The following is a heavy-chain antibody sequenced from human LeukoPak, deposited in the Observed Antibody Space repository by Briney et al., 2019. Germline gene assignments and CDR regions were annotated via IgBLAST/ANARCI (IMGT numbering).Heavy chain of an antibody. D-gene: IGHD5-18*01. J-gene: IGHJ4*02. CDR2: ISGSGGST. V-gene: IGHV3-23*01. CDR3: AKDTAMDYYFDY. CDR1: GFTFSSNA. Sequence: GGSLRLSCAASGFTFSSNAMSWVRQAPGKGLEWVSAISGSGGSTYYADSVKGRFTISRDNSKNTLYLQMNSLRAEDTAVYYCAKDTAMDYYFDYWGQGTLVTVSS.